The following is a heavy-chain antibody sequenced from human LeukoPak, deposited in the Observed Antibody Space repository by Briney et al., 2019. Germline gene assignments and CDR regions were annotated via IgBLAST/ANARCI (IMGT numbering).Heavy chain of an antibody. J-gene: IGHJ5*02. Sequence: SETLSLTCTVSGGSISSYYWSWIRQPPGKGLEWIGYSGNTKYNPSLKSRVTISVDTSKNQFSLKLSSVTAADTAVYYCARGRLGYCSGGSCYSPHHWGQGTLVTVSS. D-gene: IGHD2-15*01. CDR2: SGNT. CDR3: ARGRLGYCSGGSCYSPHH. CDR1: GGSISSYY. V-gene: IGHV4-59*01.